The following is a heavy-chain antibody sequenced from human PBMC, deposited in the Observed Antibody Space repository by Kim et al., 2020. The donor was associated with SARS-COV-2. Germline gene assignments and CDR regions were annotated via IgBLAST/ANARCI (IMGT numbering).Heavy chain of an antibody. CDR1: GGTFSSYA. Sequence: SVKVSCKASGGTFSSYAISWVRQAPGQGLEWMGRIFPILGIANYAQKFQGRVTITADKSTSTAYMELSSLRSEDTAVYYCARDPVIVVAHYYYYGMDVW. CDR3: ARDPVIVVAHYYYYGMDV. CDR2: IFPILGIA. V-gene: IGHV1-69*04. D-gene: IGHD3-22*01. J-gene: IGHJ6*01.